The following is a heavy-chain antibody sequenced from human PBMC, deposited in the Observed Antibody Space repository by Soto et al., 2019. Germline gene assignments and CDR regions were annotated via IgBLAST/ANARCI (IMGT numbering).Heavy chain of an antibody. J-gene: IGHJ5*02. D-gene: IGHD6-19*01. CDR2: ISGSGGST. Sequence: PGGSLRLSCAASGFTFSSYAMSWVRQAPGKGLEWVSAISGSGGSTYYADSVKGRFTISRDNSKNTLYLQMNSLGAEDTAVYYCAKGQQWLALYNWLDPWGQGTLVTVSS. CDR1: GFTFSSYA. CDR3: AKGQQWLALYNWLDP. V-gene: IGHV3-23*01.